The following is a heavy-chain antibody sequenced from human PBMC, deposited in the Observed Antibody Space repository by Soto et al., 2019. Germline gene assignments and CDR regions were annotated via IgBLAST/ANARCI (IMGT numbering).Heavy chain of an antibody. J-gene: IGHJ5*02. CDR1: GGSISSSSYY. CDR3: ARRLEYSSSDHWFDP. CDR2: IYYSGST. Sequence: PSETLSLTCTVSGGSISSSSYYWGWIRQPPGKGLEWIGSIYYSGSTYYNPSLKSRVTISVDTSKNQFSLKLSSVTTADTAVYYCARRLEYSSSDHWFDPWGQGTLGTV. V-gene: IGHV4-39*01. D-gene: IGHD6-6*01.